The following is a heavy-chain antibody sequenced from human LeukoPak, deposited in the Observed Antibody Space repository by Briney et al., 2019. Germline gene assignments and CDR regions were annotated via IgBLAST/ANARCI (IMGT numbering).Heavy chain of an antibody. CDR3: AGAVDTAMEVDY. J-gene: IGHJ4*02. V-gene: IGHV4-59*08. Sequence: SETLSLTCTVSGGSISSYYWSWIRQPPGKGLEWIGYIYYSGSTNYNPSLKSRVTISVDTSKNQFSLKLSSVTAADTAVYYCAGAVDTAMEVDYWGQGTLVTVSS. CDR2: IYYSGST. D-gene: IGHD5-18*01. CDR1: GGSISSYY.